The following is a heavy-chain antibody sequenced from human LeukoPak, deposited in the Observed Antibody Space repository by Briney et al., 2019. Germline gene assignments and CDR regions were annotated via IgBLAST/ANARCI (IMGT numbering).Heavy chain of an antibody. CDR1: GGSISSSSYY. CDR3: AREAHSSGSYFDY. CDR2: IYYSGST. Sequence: TSETLSLTCTVSGGSISSSSYYWGWIRQPPGKGLEWIGSIYYSGSTYYNPSLKSRVTISVDTSKNQFSLKLSSVTAADTAVYYCAREAHSSGSYFDYWGQGTLVTVSS. V-gene: IGHV4-39*07. D-gene: IGHD3-22*01. J-gene: IGHJ4*02.